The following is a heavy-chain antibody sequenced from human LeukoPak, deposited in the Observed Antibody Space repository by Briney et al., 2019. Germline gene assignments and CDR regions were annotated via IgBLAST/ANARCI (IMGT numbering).Heavy chain of an antibody. V-gene: IGHV3-21*01. Sequence: PGGSLRLSCAASGFTFSSYSMNWVRQAPGKGLEWVSSISSSSSYIYYADSVKGRFTVSGDNAKNSLYLQMNSLRAEDTAVYYCARVAGYSSSWVTYYYMDVWGKGTTVTVSS. CDR2: ISSSSSYI. D-gene: IGHD6-13*01. CDR3: ARVAGYSSSWVTYYYMDV. CDR1: GFTFSSYS. J-gene: IGHJ6*03.